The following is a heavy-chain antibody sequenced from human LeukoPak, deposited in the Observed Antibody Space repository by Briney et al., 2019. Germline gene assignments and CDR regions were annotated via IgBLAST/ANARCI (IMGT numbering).Heavy chain of an antibody. J-gene: IGHJ6*02. CDR1: GFTFSSYG. CDR3: ARDQRPQQLVRAISHYYGMDV. Sequence: PGRSLRLSCAASGFTFSSYGMHWVRQAPGKGLEWVAVIWYDGSNKYYADSVKGRFTISRDNSKNTLYLQMNSLRAEDTAVYYCARDQRPQQLVRAISHYYGMDVWGQGTTVTVSS. V-gene: IGHV3-33*01. D-gene: IGHD6-13*01. CDR2: IWYDGSNK.